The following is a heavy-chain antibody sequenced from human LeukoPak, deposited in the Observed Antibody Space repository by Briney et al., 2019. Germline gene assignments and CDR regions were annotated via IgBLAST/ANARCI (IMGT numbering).Heavy chain of an antibody. CDR3: AKGSMVTVDYFDF. Sequence: GGSLRLSCAASGFTFDDYAMHWVRQAPGKGLEWVSGISWNSGSIGYADSVKGRFTISRDNAKNSLYLQMNSLRAEDTAVYYCAKGSMVTVDYFDFWGQGTLVTVSS. CDR2: ISWNSGSI. CDR1: GFTFDDYA. V-gene: IGHV3-9*01. D-gene: IGHD5-18*01. J-gene: IGHJ4*02.